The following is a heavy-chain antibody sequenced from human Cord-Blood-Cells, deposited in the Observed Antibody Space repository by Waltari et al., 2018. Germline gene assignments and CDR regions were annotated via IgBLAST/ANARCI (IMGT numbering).Heavy chain of an antibody. CDR2: INHSGST. Sequence: QVQLQQWGAGLLKPSETLSLTCAVYGGSFSGYSWSWIRQPPGKGLEWIGEINHSGSTNYNPSLKSRVTISVDTSKNQFSLKLSSVTAADTAVYYCARGSGYSSSSWFDPWGQGTLVTVSS. CDR3: ARGSGYSSSSWFDP. CDR1: GGSFSGYS. J-gene: IGHJ5*02. V-gene: IGHV4-34*01. D-gene: IGHD6-6*01.